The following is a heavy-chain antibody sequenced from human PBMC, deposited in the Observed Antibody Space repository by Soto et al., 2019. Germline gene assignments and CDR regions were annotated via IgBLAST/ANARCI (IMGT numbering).Heavy chain of an antibody. CDR1: GFTFSSYS. D-gene: IGHD5-12*01. Sequence: EVQLVESGGGLVQPGGSLRLSCAASGFTFSSYSMNWVRQAPGKGLEWVSYISSSSSTIYYADSVKGRFTISRDNAKNTLYLQMISLRDENTAVYYCARAHELCSGYDTIYFQHWGQGTLVTVSS. CDR3: ARAHELCSGYDTIYFQH. J-gene: IGHJ1*01. V-gene: IGHV3-48*02. CDR2: ISSSSSTI.